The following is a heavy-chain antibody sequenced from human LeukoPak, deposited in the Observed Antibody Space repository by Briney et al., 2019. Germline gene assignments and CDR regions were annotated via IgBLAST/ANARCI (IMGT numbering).Heavy chain of an antibody. CDR2: IYYSGST. Sequence: SETLSLTCTVSGGSISSGGYYWSWIRQHPGKGLEWIVYIYYSGSTYYNPSLKSRVTISVDTSKNQFSLKLSSVTAADTAVYYCARWTGSPYGDYGWFAFDIWGQGTMVTVSS. CDR1: GGSISSGGYY. CDR3: ARWTGSPYGDYGWFAFDI. V-gene: IGHV4-31*03. J-gene: IGHJ3*02. D-gene: IGHD4-17*01.